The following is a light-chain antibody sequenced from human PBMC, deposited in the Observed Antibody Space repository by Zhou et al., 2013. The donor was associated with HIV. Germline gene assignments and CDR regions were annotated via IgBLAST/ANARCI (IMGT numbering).Light chain of an antibody. Sequence: EIVLTQSPATLSLSPGERATLSCRASQSVSSNLAWYQQKPGQAPRLLIYGASTRATGIPARFSGSGSGTEFTLIISSLQSEDFAVYYCQQYNNWLTFGGGTKVEIK. CDR1: QSVSSN. J-gene: IGKJ4*01. V-gene: IGKV3-15*01. CDR2: GAS. CDR3: QQYNNWLT.